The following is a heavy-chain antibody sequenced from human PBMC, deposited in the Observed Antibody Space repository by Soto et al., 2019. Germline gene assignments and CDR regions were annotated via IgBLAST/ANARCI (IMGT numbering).Heavy chain of an antibody. CDR1: GFTFSSYG. Sequence: GGSLRLSCAASGFTFSSYGMHWVRQAPGKGLEWVAVIWYDGSNKYYADSVKGRFTISRDNSKNTLYLQMNSLRAEDTAVYYCATALEYSSSFDSWGHGTLVTVSS. CDR3: ATALEYSSSFDS. J-gene: IGHJ5*01. V-gene: IGHV3-33*08. D-gene: IGHD6-6*01. CDR2: IWYDGSNK.